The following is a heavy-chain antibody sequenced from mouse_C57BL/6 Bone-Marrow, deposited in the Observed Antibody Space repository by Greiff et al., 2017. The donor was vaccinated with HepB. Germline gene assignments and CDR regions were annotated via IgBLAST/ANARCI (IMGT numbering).Heavy chain of an antibody. V-gene: IGHV5-4*01. CDR1: GFTFSSYA. D-gene: IGHD1-1*01. Sequence: EVKVVESGGGLVKPGGSLKLSCAASGFTFSSYAMSWVRQTPEKRLEWVATISDGGSYTYYPDNVKGRFTISRDNAKNNLYLQMSHLKSEDTAMYYCARDKGPDYYGSDYYAMDDWGQGTSVTVSS. J-gene: IGHJ4*01. CDR2: ISDGGSYT. CDR3: ARDKGPDYYGSDYYAMDD.